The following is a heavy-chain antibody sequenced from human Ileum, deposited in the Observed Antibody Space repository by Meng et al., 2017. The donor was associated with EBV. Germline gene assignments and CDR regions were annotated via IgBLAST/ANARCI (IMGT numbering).Heavy chain of an antibody. D-gene: IGHD3-9*01. J-gene: IGHJ5*02. V-gene: IGHV4-61*03. CDR2: MYDSENA. CDR1: GGSVSSNDYH. Sequence: QVELQGSGPGLVKPSETLALPCPVSGGSVSSNDYHWSWIRQPPGKGLEWIGCMYDSENAKYNPSLNSRVTISIDTTRNHFVLKLTSVTAADTAVYYCAYYFVGRGGPGSWGQGTLVTVSS. CDR3: AYYFVGRGGPGS.